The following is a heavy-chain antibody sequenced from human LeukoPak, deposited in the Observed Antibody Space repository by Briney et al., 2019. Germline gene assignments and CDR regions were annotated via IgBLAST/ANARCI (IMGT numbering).Heavy chain of an antibody. D-gene: IGHD6-13*01. J-gene: IGHJ3*02. CDR1: GFTFSSYS. CDR2: ISSSSSYI. V-gene: IGHV3-21*01. CDR3: AKDHKADNAFEI. Sequence: PGGSLRLSCAASGFTFSSYSMNWVRQAPGKGLEWVSSISSSSSYIYYADSVKGRFTISRDNAKNSLYLQMNSLRAEDTAVYYCAKDHKADNAFEIWAKGQWSPSLQ.